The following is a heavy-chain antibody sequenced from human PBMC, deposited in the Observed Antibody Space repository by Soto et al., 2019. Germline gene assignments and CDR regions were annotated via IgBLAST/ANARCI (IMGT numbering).Heavy chain of an antibody. CDR2: FYYGGST. Sequence: QVQLQESGPGLVKPSETLSLTCTVSGGSISSYYWSWIRQPPDKGLEWIGYFYYGGSTNYNPSLKSRVTISIDTSKNQCSLKVFSVNAADTAVYYCAGGYSSVAFDVWGQGTMVTVSS. CDR1: GGSISSYY. D-gene: IGHD6-19*01. V-gene: IGHV4-59*01. J-gene: IGHJ3*01. CDR3: AGGYSSVAFDV.